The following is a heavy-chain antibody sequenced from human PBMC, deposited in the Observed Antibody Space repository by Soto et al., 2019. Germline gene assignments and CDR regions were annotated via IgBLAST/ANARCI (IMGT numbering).Heavy chain of an antibody. Sequence: EVQLVESGGGLVQPGGSLRLSCAASGFTFSSYWMHWVRQAPGKGLVWVSRINSDGSSTSYADSVKGRFTISRDNAKNTLYLQMNSLRAEDTAVYYCARDHLTFPAGIAAAGRVPWFDPWGQGTLVTVSS. V-gene: IGHV3-74*01. CDR3: ARDHLTFPAGIAAAGRVPWFDP. CDR2: INSDGSST. D-gene: IGHD6-13*01. J-gene: IGHJ5*02. CDR1: GFTFSSYW.